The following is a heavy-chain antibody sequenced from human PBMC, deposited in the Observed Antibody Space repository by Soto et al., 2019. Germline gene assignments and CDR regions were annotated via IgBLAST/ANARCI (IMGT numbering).Heavy chain of an antibody. J-gene: IGHJ5*02. CDR3: AKERYVENSSTSCLDP. D-gene: IGHD2-2*01. V-gene: IGHV3-9*01. CDR2: ISWNSGSI. CDR1: GFTFDDYA. Sequence: GGSLRLSCAASGFTFDDYAMHWVRQAPGKGLEWVSGISWNSGSIGYADSVKGRFTISRDNAKNSLYLQMNSLKAEDTALYYCAKERYVENSSTSCLDPCGQGPLVTV.